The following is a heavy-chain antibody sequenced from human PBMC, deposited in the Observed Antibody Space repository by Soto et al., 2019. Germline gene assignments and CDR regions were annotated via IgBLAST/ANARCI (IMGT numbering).Heavy chain of an antibody. D-gene: IGHD2-2*01. CDR2: ISAYNGNT. J-gene: IGHJ6*02. V-gene: IGHV1-18*04. CDR1: GYTFTSYG. CDR3: ASSISAAHYYYYGMDV. Sequence: ASVKVSCKASGYTFTSYGISWVRQAPGQGLEWMGWISAYNGNTNYAQKLQGRVTMTTDTSTSTAYMELRSLRSDDTAVYYCASSISAAHYYYYGMDVWGQGTTVTVSS.